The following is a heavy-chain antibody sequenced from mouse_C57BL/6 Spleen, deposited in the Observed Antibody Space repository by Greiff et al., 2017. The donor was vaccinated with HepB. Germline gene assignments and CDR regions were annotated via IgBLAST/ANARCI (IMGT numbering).Heavy chain of an antibody. CDR1: GYSFTDYN. Sequence: EVKLMESGPELVKPGASVKISCKASGYSFTDYNMNWVKQSNGKSLEWIGVINPNYGTTSYNQKFKGKATLTVDQSSSTAYMQLNSLTSEDSAVYYCARGGTYSKYFDVWGTGTTVTVSS. D-gene: IGHD2-5*01. CDR2: INPNYGTT. V-gene: IGHV1-39*01. J-gene: IGHJ1*03. CDR3: ARGGTYSKYFDV.